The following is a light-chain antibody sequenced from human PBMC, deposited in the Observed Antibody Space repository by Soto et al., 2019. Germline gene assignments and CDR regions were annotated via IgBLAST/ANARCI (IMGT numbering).Light chain of an antibody. J-gene: IGKJ3*01. V-gene: IGKV1-27*01. CDR2: AAS. CDR1: QDIRNF. Sequence: DIPMTQSPTSLSASVGDRVTITCRASQDIRNFVAWYQQKQGKAPKLLIYAASTLQSGVPSRFSGSGSGTDFTLNINSLQPEDVATYSCQKYSSVPVFGPGTKVEIK. CDR3: QKYSSVPV.